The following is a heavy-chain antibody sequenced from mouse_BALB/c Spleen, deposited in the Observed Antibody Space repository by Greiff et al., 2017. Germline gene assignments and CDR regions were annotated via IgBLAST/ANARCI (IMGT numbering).Heavy chain of an antibody. CDR1: GFTFSSYT. V-gene: IGHV5-12-2*01. Sequence: EVKVVESGGGLVQPGGSLKLSCAASGFTFSSYTMSWVRQTPEKRLEWVAYISNGGGSTYYPDTVKGRFTISRDNAKNTLYLQMSSLKSEDTAMYYCARQGDDYDFDYWGQGTTLTVSS. CDR2: ISNGGGST. J-gene: IGHJ2*01. D-gene: IGHD2-4*01. CDR3: ARQGDDYDFDY.